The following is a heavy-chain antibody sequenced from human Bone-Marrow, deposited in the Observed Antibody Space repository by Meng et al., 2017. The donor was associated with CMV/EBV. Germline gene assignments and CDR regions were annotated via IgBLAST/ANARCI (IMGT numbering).Heavy chain of an antibody. CDR3: ARASEETGFDY. Sequence: SETLSLTCTVSGGSISSSSYYWGWIRQPPGKGLEWIGEINHRGSTNYNPSLKSRITISVDTSKNQFSLKLSSVTAADTAVYYCARASEETGFDYWGQGTLVTVSS. CDR2: INHRGST. J-gene: IGHJ4*02. CDR1: GGSISSSSYY. V-gene: IGHV4-39*07. D-gene: IGHD7-27*01.